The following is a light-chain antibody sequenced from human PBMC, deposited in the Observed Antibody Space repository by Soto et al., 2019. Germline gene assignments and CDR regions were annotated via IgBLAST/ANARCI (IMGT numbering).Light chain of an antibody. J-gene: IGKJ4*01. CDR3: HQYTSHS. CDR1: QNIFTW. Sequence: DIQMTQSPSTLSASVGDTVTITCRASQNIFTWLAWYQHKPGKAPKLLMYDASSLESGVPSRFSGSGSGTDFTLTISSLQSDDFSTCYCHQYTSHSFGGGTKVQIK. V-gene: IGKV1-5*01. CDR2: DAS.